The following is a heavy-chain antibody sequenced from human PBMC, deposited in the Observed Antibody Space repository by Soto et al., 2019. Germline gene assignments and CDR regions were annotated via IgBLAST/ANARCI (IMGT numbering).Heavy chain of an antibody. J-gene: IGHJ6*02. D-gene: IGHD2-2*02. CDR3: ARDRRYCSSTSCHKGYYYGMDV. CDR2: INAGNGNT. CDR1: GYTFTSYA. Sequence: GASVKVSCKASGYTFTSYAMHWVRQAPGQRLEWTGWINAGNGNTKYSQKFQGRVTITRDTSASTAYMELSSLRSEDTAVYYCARDRRYCSSTSCHKGYYYGMDVWGQGTTVTVSS. V-gene: IGHV1-3*01.